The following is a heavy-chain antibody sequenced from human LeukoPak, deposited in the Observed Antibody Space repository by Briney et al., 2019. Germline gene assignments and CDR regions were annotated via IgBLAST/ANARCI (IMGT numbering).Heavy chain of an antibody. Sequence: PSETLSLTCTVSGGSISSGGYYWSWIRQPPGKGLEWIGYIYHSGSTYYNPSLKSRVTISVDRSKNQFSLKLSSVTAADTAVYYCAREHCSGASCYFDYWGQGTLVTVSS. J-gene: IGHJ4*02. CDR1: GGSISSGGYY. D-gene: IGHD2-15*01. CDR3: AREHCSGASCYFDY. CDR2: IYHSGST. V-gene: IGHV4-30-2*01.